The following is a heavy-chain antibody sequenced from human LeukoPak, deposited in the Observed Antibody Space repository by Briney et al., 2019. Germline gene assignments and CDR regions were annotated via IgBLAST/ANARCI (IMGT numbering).Heavy chain of an antibody. V-gene: IGHV4-59*08. CDR1: GGSISSYY. CDR2: IYYSGST. J-gene: IGHJ4*02. CDR3: ARPSRSGYYYFDY. D-gene: IGHD3-3*01. Sequence: SETLSLTCTVSGGSISSYYWSWIRQPPGKGLEWIGYIYYSGSTNYNTSLKSRVTISVATSKNQFSLKLTSVTAADTAVYHCARPSRSGYYYFDYWGQGTVVTVSS.